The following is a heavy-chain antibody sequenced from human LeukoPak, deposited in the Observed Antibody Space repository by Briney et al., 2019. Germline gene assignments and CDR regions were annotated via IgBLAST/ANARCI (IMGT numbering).Heavy chain of an antibody. V-gene: IGHV4-59*08. Sequence: SETLSLTCTVSGGSISSYYWSWIRQPPGRGLEWIGYIYSSGSTNYNPSLKSRVTISVDTSKNQFSLKLSSVTAADTAVYYCASLTLGSHIDYWGQGTLVTVSS. CDR3: ASLTLGSHIDY. CDR2: IYSSGST. CDR1: GGSISSYY. D-gene: IGHD4-23*01. J-gene: IGHJ4*02.